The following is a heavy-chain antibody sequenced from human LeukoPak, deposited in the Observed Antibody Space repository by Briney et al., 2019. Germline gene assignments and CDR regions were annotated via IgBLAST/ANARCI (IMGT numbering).Heavy chain of an antibody. Sequence: GASVKVSCKASGGTFSSYAVSWVRLTPGQGLEWLGGIIPVFGTTTYAQKFQAKVTMTADKSTNTAYLEISSLTSDDTAVYYCARCSPGYSSNFYAVLQYWGQGTQVTVST. D-gene: IGHD2-2*01. CDR2: IIPVFGTT. J-gene: IGHJ4*02. CDR1: GGTFSSYA. CDR3: ARCSPGYSSNFYAVLQY. V-gene: IGHV1-69*06.